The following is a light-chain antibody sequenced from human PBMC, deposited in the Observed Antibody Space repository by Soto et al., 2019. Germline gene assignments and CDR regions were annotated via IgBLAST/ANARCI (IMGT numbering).Light chain of an antibody. Sequence: DIQMTQSPSSLSASVGDRVTITCQESQDISHHLNWYQQTPAKAPDLMXFDASNLEPGVPLRFSGSGSGTDFTLTISSLQPQDVATYFCQQYDNFLPITFGQGTRLEIK. V-gene: IGKV1-33*01. CDR2: DAS. CDR3: QQYDNFLPIT. J-gene: IGKJ5*01. CDR1: QDISHH.